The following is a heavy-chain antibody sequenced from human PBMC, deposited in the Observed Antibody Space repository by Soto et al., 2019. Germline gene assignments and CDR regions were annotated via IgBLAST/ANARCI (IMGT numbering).Heavy chain of an antibody. CDR3: ARVTRYFDFWSGYYYYYMDV. CDR1: GYTFTSYD. Sequence: ASVKVSCKASGYTFTSYDINWVRQATGQGIEWMGWMNPNSGNTGYAQKFQGRVTMTRNTSISPAYMELSSLRSEDTAVYYCARVTRYFDFWSGYYYYYMDVWGKGTTVTVSS. J-gene: IGHJ6*03. CDR2: MNPNSGNT. V-gene: IGHV1-8*01. D-gene: IGHD3-3*01.